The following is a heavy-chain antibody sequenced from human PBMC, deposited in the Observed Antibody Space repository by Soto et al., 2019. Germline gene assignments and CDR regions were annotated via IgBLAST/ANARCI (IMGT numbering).Heavy chain of an antibody. Sequence: QVQLVQSGAEVKKPGSSVKISCKASGGSSRTNAFSWVRQAPGQGLEWMGGIIPIFPTPDYAQKFQGRVTITADESTTKTYMELSSRRSEDTATYYCARDKDRQQLGGNYYYIMDVWGHGTTVTVSS. D-gene: IGHD3-3*02. V-gene: IGHV1-69*12. J-gene: IGHJ6*02. CDR1: GGSSRTNA. CDR2: IIPIFPTP. CDR3: ARDKDRQQLGGNYYYIMDV.